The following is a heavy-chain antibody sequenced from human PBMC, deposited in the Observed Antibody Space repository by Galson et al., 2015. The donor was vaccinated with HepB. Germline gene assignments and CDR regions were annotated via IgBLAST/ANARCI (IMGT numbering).Heavy chain of an antibody. V-gene: IGHV3-23*01. J-gene: IGHJ4*02. CDR2: ISGSGGSS. CDR3: TKRLSSSGNSLADDF. Sequence: SLRLSCAASGFTFSGFAMNWVRQAPGKGLEWVSGISGSGGSSDYAHSVKGRFTISRDNSQNTVYLQMNSLRVEDTAVYYCTKRLSSSGNSLADDFWGQGTLVTVSS. CDR1: GFTFSGFA. D-gene: IGHD4-23*01.